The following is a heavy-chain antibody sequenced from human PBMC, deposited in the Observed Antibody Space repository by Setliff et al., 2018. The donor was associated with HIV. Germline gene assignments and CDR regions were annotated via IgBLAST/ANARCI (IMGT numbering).Heavy chain of an antibody. V-gene: IGHV1-2*02. D-gene: IGHD6-25*01. CDR1: GYAFSDYY. J-gene: IGHJ3*02. CDR2: INPNSGAT. CDR3: TRPLRTRSAIDPFHI. Sequence: ASVKVSCKTSGYAFSDYYINWVRQAPGQGLEWVGWINPNSGATDYAQKFQGRVTMTRDTSISTAYMELSRLRSDDSALYYCTRPLRTRSAIDPFHIWGQGTMVT.